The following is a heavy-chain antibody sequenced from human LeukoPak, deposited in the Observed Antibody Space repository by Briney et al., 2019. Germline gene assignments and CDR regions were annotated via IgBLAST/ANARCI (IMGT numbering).Heavy chain of an antibody. D-gene: IGHD1-26*01. CDR3: AKDLGGWELLPHFDY. J-gene: IGHJ4*02. CDR2: ISYDGSNK. V-gene: IGHV3-30*18. Sequence: GRSLRLSCAASGFTFSSYGMHWVRQAPGKGLEGVAVISYDGSNKYYADSVKGRFTISRDNSKHTLYLQMNSLRAEDTAVYYCAKDLGGWELLPHFDYWGQGTLVTVSS. CDR1: GFTFSSYG.